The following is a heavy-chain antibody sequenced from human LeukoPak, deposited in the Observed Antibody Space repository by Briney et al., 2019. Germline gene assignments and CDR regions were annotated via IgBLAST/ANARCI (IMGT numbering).Heavy chain of an antibody. CDR1: GGSFSGYY. V-gene: IGHV4-34*01. CDR3: ARHGRGRYFDSRPFDY. Sequence: SDTLSLTCAVYGGSFSGYYWSWIRQPPGKGLEWIGEINHSGSTNYNPSLKSRVTISVDTSKNQFSLKLSSVTAADTAVYYCARHGRGRYFDSRPFDYWGQGTLVTVSS. D-gene: IGHD3-9*01. CDR2: INHSGST. J-gene: IGHJ4*02.